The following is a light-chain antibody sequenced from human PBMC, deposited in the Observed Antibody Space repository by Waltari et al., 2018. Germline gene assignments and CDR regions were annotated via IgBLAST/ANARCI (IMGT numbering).Light chain of an antibody. CDR2: EVT. J-gene: IGLJ2*01. CDR3: SSYAGNDLVI. V-gene: IGLV2-14*01. Sequence: QSALTQPASVSGSPGQSITIPCTGTNSDVGSYNYVSWYQQHPGKAPNLMIYEVTNRPSGLSNRFSGSKSGNPASLTITELQAEDEADDYCSSYAGNDLVIFGGGTKLTVL. CDR1: NSDVGSYNY.